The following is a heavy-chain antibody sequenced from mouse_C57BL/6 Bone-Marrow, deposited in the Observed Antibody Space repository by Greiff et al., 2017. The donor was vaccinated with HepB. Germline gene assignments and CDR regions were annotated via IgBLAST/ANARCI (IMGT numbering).Heavy chain of an antibody. CDR2: IHPNSGST. J-gene: IGHJ2*01. Sequence: QVQLQQPGAELVKPGASVKLSCKASGYTFTSYWMNWVKQRPGQGLEWIGMIHPNSGSTNYNEKFKSKATLTVDKSSSTAYMQLSSLTSEDSAVYYCARGLLLRLYYFDYWGQGTTLTVSS. V-gene: IGHV1-64*01. D-gene: IGHD1-1*01. CDR3: ARGLLLRLYYFDY. CDR1: GYTFTSYW.